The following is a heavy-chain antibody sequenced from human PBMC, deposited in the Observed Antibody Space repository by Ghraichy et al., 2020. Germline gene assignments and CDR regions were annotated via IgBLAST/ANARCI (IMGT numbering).Heavy chain of an antibody. V-gene: IGHV1-2*02. D-gene: IGHD3-22*01. J-gene: IGHJ4*02. CDR1: GYTFTAYY. CDR2: INPNSGDT. CDR3: ARDRYDSSGYYLGGWDY. Sequence: ASVKVSCKASGYTFTAYYMHWVRQAPGQGLEWMGWINPNSGDTKYAQKFQGRVTMTRDTSISTAYMELSRLRSDDTAMYYCARDRYDSSGYYLGGWDYWGQGTLVTVSS.